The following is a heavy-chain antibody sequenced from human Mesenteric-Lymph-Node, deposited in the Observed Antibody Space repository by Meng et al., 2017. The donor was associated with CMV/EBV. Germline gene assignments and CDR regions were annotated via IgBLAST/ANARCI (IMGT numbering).Heavy chain of an antibody. D-gene: IGHD3/OR15-3a*01. Sequence: GESLKISCAASGFIFSSYAMSWIRQAPGKGLEWVSGISGSGGSTFYADSVQGRFTISRDNSKNTLYLQINSLRAEDTALYYCAREGLSLDAFDMWGQGTMVTVSS. CDR3: AREGLSLDAFDM. J-gene: IGHJ3*02. V-gene: IGHV3-23*01. CDR2: ISGSGGST. CDR1: GFIFSSYA.